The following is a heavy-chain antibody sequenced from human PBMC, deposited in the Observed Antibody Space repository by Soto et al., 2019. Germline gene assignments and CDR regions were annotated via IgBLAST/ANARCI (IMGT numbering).Heavy chain of an antibody. V-gene: IGHV4-31*03. CDR1: GGSISSGGYY. Sequence: SETLSLTCTVSGGSISSGGYYWSWIRQHPGKGLEWIGYIYYSGSTYYNPSLKSRVTISVDTSKNQFSLKLSSVTAADTAVYYCARETGYSSSWYVYYYYGMDVWGQGTTVTVSS. CDR3: ARETGYSSSWYVYYYYGMDV. J-gene: IGHJ6*02. CDR2: IYYSGST. D-gene: IGHD6-13*01.